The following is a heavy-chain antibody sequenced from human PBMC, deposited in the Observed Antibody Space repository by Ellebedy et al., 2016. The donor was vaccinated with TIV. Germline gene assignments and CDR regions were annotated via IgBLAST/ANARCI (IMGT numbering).Heavy chain of an antibody. D-gene: IGHD1-26*01. CDR2: IHSDGSIT. V-gene: IGHV3-74*01. CDR3: ARDSRWSTTAPGAFDI. J-gene: IGHJ3*02. Sequence: GESLKISCAASGFTFSSFWMHWVRQAPGKGLVWVSRIHSDGSITTYADSAKGRFTISRDNAKNTVYLQMNSLRAEDTAVYYCARDSRWSTTAPGAFDIWGQGTMVTVSS. CDR1: GFTFSSFW.